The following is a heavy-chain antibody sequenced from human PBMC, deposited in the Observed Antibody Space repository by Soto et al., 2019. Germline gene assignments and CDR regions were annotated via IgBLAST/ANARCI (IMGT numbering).Heavy chain of an antibody. J-gene: IGHJ4*02. V-gene: IGHV4-31*03. CDR1: GGSINKGDYS. CDR3: AGDYDIMEGYFEY. D-gene: IGHD3-22*01. CDR2: IYYSGTT. Sequence: PSETLSLTCTVSGGSINKGDYSWSWVRQHPGKGLEWIGYIYYSGTTYYNPSLKSRVTMSVDPSKNQFSLKLSSVTAADTAVYYCAGDYDIMEGYFEYWSQGTLVTVSS.